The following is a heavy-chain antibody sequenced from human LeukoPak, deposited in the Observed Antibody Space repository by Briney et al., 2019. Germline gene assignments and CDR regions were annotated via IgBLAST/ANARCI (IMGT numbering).Heavy chain of an antibody. D-gene: IGHD1-1*01. V-gene: IGHV4-59*01. CDR1: GGSISSYY. CDR2: IYYSGST. J-gene: IGHJ5*02. CDR3: ARGDRERFDP. Sequence: SETLSLTCTVSGGSISSYYWSWIRQPPGKGLEWIGYIYYSGSTNYNPSLKSRVTISVDTSKNQFSLKLSSVTAADTAVYYRARGDRERFDPWGQGTLVTVSS.